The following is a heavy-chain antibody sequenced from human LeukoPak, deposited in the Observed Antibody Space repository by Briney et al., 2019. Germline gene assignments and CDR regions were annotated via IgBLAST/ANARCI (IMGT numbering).Heavy chain of an antibody. J-gene: IGHJ4*02. CDR3: ARRGSRSSTRVGY. D-gene: IGHD6-13*01. V-gene: IGHV3-21*01. CDR1: GFTFSSYS. Sequence: GGSLRLSCAASGFTFSSYSMNWVRQAPGKGLEWVSSISSSSSYIYYADSVKGRFTISRDNAKNSLYLQMNSLRAEDTAVNNCARRGSRSSTRVGYWGQGTLVTVSS. CDR2: ISSSSSYI.